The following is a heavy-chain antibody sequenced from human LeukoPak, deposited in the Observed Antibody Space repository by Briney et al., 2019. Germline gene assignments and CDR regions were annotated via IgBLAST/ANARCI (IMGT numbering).Heavy chain of an antibody. J-gene: IGHJ5*02. CDR3: ARHVWFDP. Sequence: SETLSLTCAVYGGSISSYYWSWIRQPPGKGLEWIGYIYTSGSTNYNPSLKSRVTISVDTSKNQFSLKLSSVTAADTAVYYCARHVWFDPWGQGTLVTVSS. CDR1: GGSISSYY. CDR2: IYTSGST. V-gene: IGHV4-4*09.